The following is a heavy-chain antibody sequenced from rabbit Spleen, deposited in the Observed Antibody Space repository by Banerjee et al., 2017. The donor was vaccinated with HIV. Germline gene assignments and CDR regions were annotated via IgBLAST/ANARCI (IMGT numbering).Heavy chain of an antibody. V-gene: IGHV1S45*01. CDR2: IDTNDGDT. D-gene: IGHD1-1*01. J-gene: IGHJ4*01. CDR1: GFSFSDKAV. CDR3: ARDLTSVIGWNFNL. Sequence: QEQLVESRGGLVKPGGSLKLSCTASGFSFSDKAVMCWVRQAPGKGLEWIACIDTNDGDTDYANWPKGRFTISKTSSTTVTLQMTRLTAADTATYFCARDLTSVIGWNFNLWGQGPWSP.